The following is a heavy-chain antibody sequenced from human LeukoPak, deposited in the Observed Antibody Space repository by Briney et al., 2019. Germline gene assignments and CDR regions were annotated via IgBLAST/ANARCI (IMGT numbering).Heavy chain of an antibody. Sequence: ASVKVSCKVSGYTLTELSMHWVRQAPGKGLEWMGGFDPEDGETIYAQKFQGRVTMTEDTSTDTAYMELSSLRSEDTAVYYCARDREGIFGVVPSYYYGVDVWGQGTTVTVSS. CDR1: GYTLTELS. V-gene: IGHV1-24*01. D-gene: IGHD3-3*01. CDR2: FDPEDGET. J-gene: IGHJ6*02. CDR3: ARDREGIFGVVPSYYYGVDV.